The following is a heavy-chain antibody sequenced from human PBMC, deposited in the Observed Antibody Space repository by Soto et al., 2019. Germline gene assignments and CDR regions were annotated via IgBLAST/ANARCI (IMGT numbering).Heavy chain of an antibody. D-gene: IGHD6-19*01. CDR1: GFTFSSYG. CDR3: ARSPYTSRWLDYFDY. Sequence: QVQLVESGGGVVQPGRSLRLSCAASGFTFSSYGMHWVSQAPGKGLEGVAVIWYDGSNKYYADSVKGRFTISRDNSKNTLYLQMNSQRAEDTAVDYCARSPYTSRWLDYFDYWGQGTLVTVSS. J-gene: IGHJ4*02. CDR2: IWYDGSNK. V-gene: IGHV3-33*01.